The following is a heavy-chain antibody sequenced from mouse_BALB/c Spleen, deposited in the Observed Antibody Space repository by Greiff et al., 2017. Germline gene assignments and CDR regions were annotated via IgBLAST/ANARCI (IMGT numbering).Heavy chain of an antibody. CDR1: GFSLTSYG. CDR3: AKPGTDYYAMDY. CDR2: IWRGGST. J-gene: IGHJ4*01. V-gene: IGHV2-5-1*01. Sequence: QVQLQQSGPSLVQPSQSLSITCTVSGFSLTSYGVHWVRQSPGKGLEWLGVIWRGGSTDYNAAFMSRLSITKDNSKSQVFFKMNSLQADDTAIYYCAKPGTDYYAMDYWGQGTSVTVSS. D-gene: IGHD4-1*01.